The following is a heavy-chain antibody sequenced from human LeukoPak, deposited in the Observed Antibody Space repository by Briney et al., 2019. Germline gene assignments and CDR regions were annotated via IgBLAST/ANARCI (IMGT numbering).Heavy chain of an antibody. CDR2: IFYSGST. CDR3: ARHGVDDYGDYRGWFDP. Sequence: PSETLSLTCTVSGGSISSYYWSWIRQPPGKGLDWIGFIFYSGSTNSNPSLKSRVTISVDTSKNQFSLKLSSVTAADTAVYYCARHGVDDYGDYRGWFDPWGQGTLVTVFS. V-gene: IGHV4-59*08. J-gene: IGHJ5*02. CDR1: GGSISSYY. D-gene: IGHD4-17*01.